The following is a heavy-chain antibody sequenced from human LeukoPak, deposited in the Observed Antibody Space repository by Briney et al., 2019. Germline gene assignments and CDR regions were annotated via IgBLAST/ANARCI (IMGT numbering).Heavy chain of an antibody. V-gene: IGHV1-2*02. CDR3: ARGSITMIVVVTLADFDY. Sequence: ASVKVSCKASGYTFTGYYMRWVRQAPGQGLEWMGWINPNSGGTNYAQKFQGRVTMTRDTSISTAYMELSRLRSDDTAVYYCARGSITMIVVVTLADFDYWGQGTLVTVSS. CDR2: INPNSGGT. J-gene: IGHJ4*02. D-gene: IGHD3-22*01. CDR1: GYTFTGYY.